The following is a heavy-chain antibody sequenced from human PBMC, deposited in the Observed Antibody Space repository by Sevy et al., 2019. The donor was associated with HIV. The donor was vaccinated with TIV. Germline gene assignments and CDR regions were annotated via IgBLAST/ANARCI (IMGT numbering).Heavy chain of an antibody. J-gene: IGHJ4*02. CDR1: GYTLTELS. CDR2: FDPEDGET. CDR3: ATAPRDGYNTGYFDY. Sequence: ASVKVSCKVSGYTLTELSMHWVRQAPGKGLEWMGGFDPEDGETIYAQKFQGRATMTEDTSTDTAYMELSSLRSEDTAVYYCATAPRDGYNTGYFDYWGQGTLVTVSS. V-gene: IGHV1-24*01. D-gene: IGHD5-12*01.